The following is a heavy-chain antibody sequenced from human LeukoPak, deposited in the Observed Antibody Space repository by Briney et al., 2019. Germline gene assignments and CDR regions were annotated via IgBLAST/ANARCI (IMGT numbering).Heavy chain of an antibody. V-gene: IGHV3-53*01. CDR1: GFTVSSNY. Sequence: GGSLRLSCAASGFTVSSNYMSWVRQAPGKGLEWVSVIYNDGSTYYADSVKGRFTISRDNSKNTLYLQMNSLRAEDTAVYYCARENSGDSGHFDYWGQGTLVTVSS. J-gene: IGHJ4*02. D-gene: IGHD1-26*01. CDR3: ARENSGDSGHFDY. CDR2: IYNDGST.